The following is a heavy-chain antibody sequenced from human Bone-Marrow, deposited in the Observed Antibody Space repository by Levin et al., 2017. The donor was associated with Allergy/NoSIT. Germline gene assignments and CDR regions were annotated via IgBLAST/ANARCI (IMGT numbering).Heavy chain of an antibody. D-gene: IGHD3-16*01. CDR3: ASWAMFYYDGSDFDYFYYGTDV. CDR2: ISGGSSRI. V-gene: IGHV3-21*06. CDR1: GLSFSNYD. Sequence: GESLKISCAASGLSFSNYDMNWVRQAPGKGLEWVSSISGGSSRIYYAYSVKGRFTISRDNAKNSLYLQMNSLRVEDTAVYYCASWAMFYYDGSDFDYFYYGTDVWGQGTTVTVSS. J-gene: IGHJ6*02.